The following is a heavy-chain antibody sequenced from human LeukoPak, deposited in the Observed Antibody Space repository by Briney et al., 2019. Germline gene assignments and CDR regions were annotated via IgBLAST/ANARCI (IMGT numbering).Heavy chain of an antibody. CDR2: IIPIFGTA. CDR1: GGTCSSYA. V-gene: IGHV1-69*13. CDR3: ATDTEYSSSWYGPCYYGMDV. J-gene: IGHJ6*02. Sequence: SVKVSCKASGGTCSSYAISWVRQAPGQGLEWMGGIIPIFGTANYAQKFQGRVTITADESTSTAYMELSSLRSEDTAVYYCATDTEYSSSWYGPCYYGMDVWGQGTTVTVSS. D-gene: IGHD6-13*01.